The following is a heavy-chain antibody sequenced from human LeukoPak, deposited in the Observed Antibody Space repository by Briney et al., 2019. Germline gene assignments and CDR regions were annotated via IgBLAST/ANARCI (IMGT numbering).Heavy chain of an antibody. CDR3: ARHLLGLGDLSALDY. CDR2: INVYNGNT. Sequence: GASVSVSCKASGYTFTTYDISWVRQAPGQGLEWMGWINVYNGNTTYTQKLQGRATMTTDASTSTAYMELKSLTSDDTAIYYCARHLLGLGDLSALDYWGQGTLVTVSS. D-gene: IGHD3-16*02. V-gene: IGHV1-18*01. J-gene: IGHJ4*02. CDR1: GYTFTTYD.